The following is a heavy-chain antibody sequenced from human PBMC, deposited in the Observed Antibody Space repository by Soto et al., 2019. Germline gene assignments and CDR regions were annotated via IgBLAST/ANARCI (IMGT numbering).Heavy chain of an antibody. V-gene: IGHV1-18*01. J-gene: IGHJ6*02. CDR1: GYTFSNYG. CDR2: ISGYNGNT. D-gene: IGHD6-19*01. Sequence: QVQLVQSGAEVKKPGASVTVSCKTSGYTFSNYGINWVRQAPGQGLEWMGWISGYNGNTNYAQTVPGRVTMTTDTSKGTVYMELRSMKSDDTAIYYCSRFIMVGGWFDPNYYHGMDVWGQGTTVTGSS. CDR3: SRFIMVGGWFDPNYYHGMDV.